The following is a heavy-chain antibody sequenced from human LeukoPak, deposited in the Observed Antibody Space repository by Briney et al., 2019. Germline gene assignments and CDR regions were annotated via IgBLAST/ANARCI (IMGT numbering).Heavy chain of an antibody. CDR1: GYSSSTYD. D-gene: IGHD5-18*01. V-gene: IGHV1-8*01. CDR3: ARGGGHSYGHEYFDY. Sequence: ASVKVSCKASGYSSSTYDINWVRQAIGQGLEWMGWMNPKSGNAGYAQNFQGRVTMTRNTSITTAYMELSSLRSDDTAVYFCARGGGHSYGHEYFDYWGQGALVIVSS. CDR2: MNPKSGNA. J-gene: IGHJ4*02.